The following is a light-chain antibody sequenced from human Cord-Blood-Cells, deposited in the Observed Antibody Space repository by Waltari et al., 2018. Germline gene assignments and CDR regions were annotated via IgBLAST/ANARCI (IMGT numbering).Light chain of an antibody. V-gene: IGKV3-15*01. CDR2: GAS. CDR3: QQYNNWPWT. Sequence: DIVMTHSPATLSVSPGARANLPIRASQRVRSNLAWYQQKPGQAHRLLIYGASTRATGIPARFSGSGSGTEFTLTISRLESEDFAVYYCQQYNNWPWTFGQGTKVEIK. CDR1: QRVRSN. J-gene: IGKJ1*01.